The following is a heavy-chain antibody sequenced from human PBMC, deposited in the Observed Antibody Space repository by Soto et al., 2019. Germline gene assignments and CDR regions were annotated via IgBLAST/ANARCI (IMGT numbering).Heavy chain of an antibody. D-gene: IGHD2-15*01. Sequence: ASVEVSCKASGYTFTGYYRHWVRQAPGQGLEWMGRINPNSGGTNYAQKFQGRVTMTRDTSISTAYMELSRLRSDDTALYYSATSHMPIGRLMGPDAFDSSGRGKMIILSS. V-gene: IGHV1-2*06. CDR1: GYTFTGYY. CDR2: INPNSGGT. CDR3: ATSHMPIGRLMGPDAFDS. J-gene: IGHJ3*02.